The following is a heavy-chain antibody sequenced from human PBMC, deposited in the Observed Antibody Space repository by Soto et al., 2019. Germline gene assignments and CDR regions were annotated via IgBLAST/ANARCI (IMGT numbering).Heavy chain of an antibody. J-gene: IGHJ4*02. CDR2: INSDGSST. CDR1: GFSFSRWS. CDR3: AGGIATAGFDY. V-gene: IGHV3-74*01. Sequence: GGSLRLSCAGSGFSFSRWSMNWVRQDPGKGLEWVSAINSDGSSTNSADSVKGRFTISRDNAKNTLYLQMNSLRAEDTAVYYCAGGIATAGFDYWGQGTLVTVSS. D-gene: IGHD6-13*01.